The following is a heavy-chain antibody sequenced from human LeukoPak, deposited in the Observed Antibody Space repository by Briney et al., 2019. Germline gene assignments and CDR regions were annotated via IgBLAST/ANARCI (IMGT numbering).Heavy chain of an antibody. D-gene: IGHD6-19*01. CDR1: GFTFSRYA. Sequence: GGSLRLSCAASGFTFSRYALSWVRQAPGKGLKWVSTISGSGGSTYYADSVKGRFTISRDNSMNTLYLQMNSLRAEDTAIYYCAKSSSGWSAEYFQHWGQGTLVTVSS. J-gene: IGHJ1*01. CDR2: ISGSGGST. CDR3: AKSSSGWSAEYFQH. V-gene: IGHV3-23*01.